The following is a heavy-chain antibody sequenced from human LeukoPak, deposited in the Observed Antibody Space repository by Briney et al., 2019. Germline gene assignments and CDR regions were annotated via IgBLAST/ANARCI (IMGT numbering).Heavy chain of an antibody. D-gene: IGHD6-13*01. Sequence: PGRSLRLSCAASGFTFSSYAMHWVRQAPGKGLGWVAVISYDGSNKYYADSVKGQFTISRDNSKNTLYLQMNSLRAEDTAVYYCARDRSGTEHFDYWGQGTLVTVSS. CDR2: ISYDGSNK. J-gene: IGHJ4*02. CDR3: ARDRSGTEHFDY. V-gene: IGHV3-30*04. CDR1: GFTFSSYA.